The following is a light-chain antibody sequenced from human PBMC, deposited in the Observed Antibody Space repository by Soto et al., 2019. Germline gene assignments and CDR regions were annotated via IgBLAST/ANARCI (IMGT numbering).Light chain of an antibody. Sequence: DIQMTQSPSSLSASVGDRVTITCRASQSISNQLNWYQQKPGKAPKLLIYAASSLQSGVPSRFSGSGSGTDFTLTISTLQPEDFANYYCQRSYTFGQGTKLQI. CDR2: AAS. CDR3: QRSYT. CDR1: QSISNQ. V-gene: IGKV1-39*01. J-gene: IGKJ2*01.